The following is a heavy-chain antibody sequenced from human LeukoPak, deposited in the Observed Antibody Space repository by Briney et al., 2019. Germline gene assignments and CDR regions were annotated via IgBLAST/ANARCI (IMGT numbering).Heavy chain of an antibody. D-gene: IGHD5-24*01. J-gene: IGHJ4*02. CDR3: AREDSRDGYGFDY. Sequence: GGSLRLSCAASGFIFSTYRMNWVRQAPGMGLEWVSSIGLSSNYISYADSVKGRFTISRDNAKNSLYLQMNSLRAEDTAVYYCAREDSRDGYGFDYWGRGTLVTVSS. CDR1: GFIFSTYR. CDR2: IGLSSNYI. V-gene: IGHV3-21*01.